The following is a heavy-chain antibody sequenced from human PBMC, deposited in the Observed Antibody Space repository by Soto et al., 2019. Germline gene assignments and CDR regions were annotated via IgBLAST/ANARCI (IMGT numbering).Heavy chain of an antibody. V-gene: IGHV4-34*01. J-gene: IGHJ5*02. CDR2: INHSGST. Sequence: PSETLSLTCAVYGGSFSGYYWSWIRQPPGKGLEWIGEINHSGSTNYNPSLKSRVTISVDTSKNQFSLKLSSVTAADTAVYYCARRTRSLFRGFDPWGQGTLVTVSS. CDR3: ARRTRSLFRGFDP. D-gene: IGHD3-3*01. CDR1: GGSFSGYY.